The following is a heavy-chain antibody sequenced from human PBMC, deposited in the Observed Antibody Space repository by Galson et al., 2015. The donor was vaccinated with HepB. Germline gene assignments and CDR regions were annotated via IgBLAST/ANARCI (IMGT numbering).Heavy chain of an antibody. CDR1: GYTFTRYY. Sequence: SVKVSCKASGYTFTRYYMHWVRQAPGQGLEWMGIINPSGGSTSYAQKFQGRVTMTRDTSTSTVYMELSSLRSEDTAVYYCARAPMVRGVIITGPDYWGQGTLVTVSS. CDR3: ARAPMVRGVIITGPDY. CDR2: INPSGGST. V-gene: IGHV1-46*01. D-gene: IGHD3-10*01. J-gene: IGHJ4*02.